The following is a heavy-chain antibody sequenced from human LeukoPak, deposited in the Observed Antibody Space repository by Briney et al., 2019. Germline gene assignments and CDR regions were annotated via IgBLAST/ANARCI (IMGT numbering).Heavy chain of an antibody. J-gene: IGHJ4*02. Sequence: PGGSLRLSCAASGFTFSSYAMSWVRQAPGKGLEWVSAISGSGGSTYYADSVKGRFTISRDNSKNTLYLQMNSLRAEDTAVYYCAKGRYYYDSSGYRLLEYWGQGTLVTVSP. CDR2: ISGSGGST. D-gene: IGHD3-22*01. CDR3: AKGRYYYDSSGYRLLEY. CDR1: GFTFSSYA. V-gene: IGHV3-23*01.